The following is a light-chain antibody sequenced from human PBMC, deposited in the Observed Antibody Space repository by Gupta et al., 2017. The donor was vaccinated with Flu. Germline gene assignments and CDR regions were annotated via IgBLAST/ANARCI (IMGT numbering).Light chain of an antibody. CDR2: STS. V-gene: IGLV7-43*01. CDR3: LLYYGGSVV. J-gene: IGLJ2*01. Sequence: QTVVTQEPSLTVSPGGTVTLTCASSTGAVNSGYYPNWFQQKPGPAPRALIYSTSNKPARTPARFSGSLLGGKAALTLSGVQPEDEAEYYCLLYYGGSVVFGGGTKLTVL. CDR1: TGAVNSGYY.